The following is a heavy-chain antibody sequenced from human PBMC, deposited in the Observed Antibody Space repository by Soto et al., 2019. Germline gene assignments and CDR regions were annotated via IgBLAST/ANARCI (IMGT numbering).Heavy chain of an antibody. CDR2: IWYDGSNK. CDR3: ATQPDDSSGYYLEGYYYYGMDV. CDR1: GFTFSSYG. V-gene: IGHV3-33*01. J-gene: IGHJ6*02. Sequence: GGSLRLSCAASGFTFSSYGMHWVRQAPGKGLEWVAVIWYDGSNKYYADSVKGRFTISRDNSKNTLYLQMNSLRAEDTAVYYCATQPDDSSGYYLEGYYYYGMDVWGQGTTVTVSS. D-gene: IGHD3-22*01.